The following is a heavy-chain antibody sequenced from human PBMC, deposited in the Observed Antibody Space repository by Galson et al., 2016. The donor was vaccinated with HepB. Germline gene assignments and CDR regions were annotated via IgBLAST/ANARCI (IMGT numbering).Heavy chain of an antibody. Sequence: SLRLSCAASEFTFSNYAMSWVRQVPGKGLEWVSVISHSGGNTYYTDSVKDRFTISRDNSKNTLYLQMDSLRAEDTAIYYCAKDGQPYYSDSSSYYNYFDSWGQGTLVTVSS. J-gene: IGHJ4*02. V-gene: IGHV3-23*01. CDR1: EFTFSNYA. CDR2: ISHSGGNT. CDR3: AKDGQPYYSDSSSYYNYFDS. D-gene: IGHD3-22*01.